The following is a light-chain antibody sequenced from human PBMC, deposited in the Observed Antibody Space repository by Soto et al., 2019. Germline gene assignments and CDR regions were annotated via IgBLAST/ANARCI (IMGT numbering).Light chain of an antibody. J-gene: IGLJ3*02. CDR3: SAFTSASTRV. Sequence: QSALTQPASVSGSPGQSITISCTGTSSDVGGYNSVSWYQHHPGKAPKLMIYDVNNRPSGVSNRFSGSKSGNTASLTISGLQAEDEAEYYCSAFTSASTRVFGGGTKLTVL. V-gene: IGLV2-14*01. CDR1: SSDVGGYNS. CDR2: DVN.